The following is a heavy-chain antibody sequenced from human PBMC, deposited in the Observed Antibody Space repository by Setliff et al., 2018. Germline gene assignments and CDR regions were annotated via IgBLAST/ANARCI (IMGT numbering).Heavy chain of an antibody. J-gene: IGHJ5*02. CDR3: ARRTFGSGRFDP. Sequence: SETLSLTCTVSGGSISTYYWSWIRQTPVKGLEWIGYVYDSGTTNYNPLFKSRATISVDMSQNQFSLRLSSVTAVDTAVYYCARRTFGSGRFDPWGQGTLVTVSS. CDR1: GGSISTYY. D-gene: IGHD3-16*01. CDR2: VYDSGTT. V-gene: IGHV4-59*01.